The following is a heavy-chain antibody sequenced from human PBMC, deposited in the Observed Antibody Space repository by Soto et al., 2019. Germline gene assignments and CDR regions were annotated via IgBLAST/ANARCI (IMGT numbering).Heavy chain of an antibody. Sequence: QVQLVQSGAEVKKPGASVKVSCKASGYTFTSYDINWVRQATGQGLEWMGWMNPISGNTGYVQKFQGRVTMTRDTSINTAYMEPSSLRSEDTALYYYARVVACKSYQPIPFRGQGTPDTVS. CDR3: ARVVACKSYQPIPF. CDR1: GYTFTSYD. V-gene: IGHV1-8*01. J-gene: IGHJ4*02. CDR2: MNPISGNT. D-gene: IGHD2-2*01.